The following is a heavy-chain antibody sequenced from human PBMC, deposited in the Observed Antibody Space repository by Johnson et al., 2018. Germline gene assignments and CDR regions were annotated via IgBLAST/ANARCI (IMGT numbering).Heavy chain of an antibody. CDR3: TRDYFYFYN. CDR2: IKKDGTEN. Sequence: VRLVESGGGLVQQRGSLRLSCAASGFTFSTYWMTWVRQTPGKGLEWVANIKKDGTENNYVDPVKGRFTISRDNAKNSLYLQMDNLRAEDTAVYYCTRDYFYFYNWGQGILVTVSS. CDR1: GFTFSTYW. V-gene: IGHV3-7*01. D-gene: IGHD2/OR15-2a*01. J-gene: IGHJ4*02.